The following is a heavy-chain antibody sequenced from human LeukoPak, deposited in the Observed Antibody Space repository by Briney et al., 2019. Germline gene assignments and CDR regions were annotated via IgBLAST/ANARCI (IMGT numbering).Heavy chain of an antibody. Sequence: TGGSLRLSCAASGFTFSSYGMHWVRQAPGKGLEWVAFIRYDGSNKYYADSVKGRFTISRDNSKNTLYLQMNSLRAEDTAVYYCARCDDSSGYYYYYYMDVWGKGTTVTVSS. CDR1: GFTFSSYG. D-gene: IGHD3-22*01. CDR3: ARCDDSSGYYYYYYMDV. J-gene: IGHJ6*03. CDR2: IRYDGSNK. V-gene: IGHV3-30*02.